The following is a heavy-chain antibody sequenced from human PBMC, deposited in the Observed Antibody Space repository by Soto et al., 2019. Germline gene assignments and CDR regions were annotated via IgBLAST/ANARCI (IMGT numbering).Heavy chain of an antibody. CDR2: ISGSGGST. J-gene: IGHJ4*02. Sequence: EVQLLESGGGLVQPGGSLRLSCAASGFTFSTYAMTWVRQAPGKGLEWVSTISGSGGSTYYEDSVKGRFTISRDNSKNTLYLQMNSLRAEDTAVYYCSVTVSSSWYFDYWGQGTLVTVSS. CDR1: GFTFSTYA. V-gene: IGHV3-23*01. D-gene: IGHD6-13*01. CDR3: SVTVSSSWYFDY.